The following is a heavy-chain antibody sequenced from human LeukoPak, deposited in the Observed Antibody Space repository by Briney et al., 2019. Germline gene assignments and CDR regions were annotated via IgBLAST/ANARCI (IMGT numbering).Heavy chain of an antibody. CDR1: GYTFTAYY. CDR2: IIPIFGTA. D-gene: IGHD3-22*01. Sequence: ASVKVSCKASGYTFTAYYMHWVRQAPGQGLEWMGGIIPIFGTANYAQKFQGRVTITTDESTSTAYMELSSLRSEDTAVYYCARVVPLAAGYDRAGYYFDYWGQGTLVTVSS. CDR3: ARVVPLAAGYDRAGYYFDY. J-gene: IGHJ4*02. V-gene: IGHV1-69*05.